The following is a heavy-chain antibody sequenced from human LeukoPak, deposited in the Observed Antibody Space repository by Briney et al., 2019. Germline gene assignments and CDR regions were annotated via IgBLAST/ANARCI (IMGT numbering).Heavy chain of an antibody. CDR2: MNSDGSST. V-gene: IGHV3-74*01. CDR1: GFSFSRYW. J-gene: IGHJ3*02. Sequence: GGSLRLSCAASGFSFSRYWMHWVRQAPGKGLVWVSRMNSDGSSTNYADSVKGRFTISRDNAKNILYLQMNSLRAEDTAVYHCATGHYYDSSGYYPLPDAFDIWGQGTMVTVSS. D-gene: IGHD3-22*01. CDR3: ATGHYYDSSGYYPLPDAFDI.